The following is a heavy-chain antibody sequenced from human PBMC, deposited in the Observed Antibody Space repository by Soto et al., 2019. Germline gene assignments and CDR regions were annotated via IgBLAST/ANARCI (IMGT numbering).Heavy chain of an antibody. D-gene: IGHD1-26*01. CDR3: ASAREAEARSVRINVMQV. J-gene: IGHJ6*01. V-gene: IGHV3-33*01. CDR1: GFTFSSYG. Sequence: GGSLRLSCAASGFTFSSYGMHWVRQAPGKGLEWVAVIWYDGSNKYYADSVKGRFTISRDNSKNTLYLQMNSLRAEDTAVYYCASAREAEARSVRINVMQVWGQGTTVNGPS. CDR2: IWYDGSNK.